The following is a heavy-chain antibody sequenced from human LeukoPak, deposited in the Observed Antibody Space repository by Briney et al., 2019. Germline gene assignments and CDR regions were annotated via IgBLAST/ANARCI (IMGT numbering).Heavy chain of an antibody. CDR1: GDSVSSNSAA. V-gene: IGHV6-1*01. CDR3: AREPSYYYYYYMDV. Sequence: SQTLSLTCAISGDSVSSNSAAWNWIRQSPSRGLEWLGRTYYRSKWYNDYAVSVKSRITVNPDTSKNQFSLQLNSVTAADTAAYYCAREPSYYYYYYMDVWGKGTTVTVSS. CDR2: TYYRSKWYN. J-gene: IGHJ6*03.